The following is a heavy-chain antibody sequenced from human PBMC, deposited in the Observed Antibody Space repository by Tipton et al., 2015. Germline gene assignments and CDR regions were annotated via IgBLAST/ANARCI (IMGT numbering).Heavy chain of an antibody. CDR3: ARHLNYGGNCHWDY. CDR2: IQYSGST. V-gene: IGHV4-59*08. CDR1: SDSISKYY. J-gene: IGHJ4*02. Sequence: LRLSCSVSSDSISKYYWSWIRQPPGKELEWIGYIQYSGSTNYNPSLKSRVTISVDTSKTQFSLKMSSVAAADTAVYYCARHLNYGGNCHWDYWGQGALVTVSS. D-gene: IGHD4-23*01.